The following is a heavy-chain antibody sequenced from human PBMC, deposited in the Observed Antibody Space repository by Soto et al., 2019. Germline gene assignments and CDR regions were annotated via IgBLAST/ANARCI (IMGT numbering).Heavy chain of an antibody. CDR1: GFTFSSYG. D-gene: IGHD5-18*01. J-gene: IGHJ6*02. V-gene: IGHV3-33*01. CDR3: ARGDADTALLPYGMDV. Sequence: QVQLVESGGGVVQPGRSLRLSCAASGFTFSSYGMHWVRQAPGKGLEWVAVIWYDGSNKYYADSVKGRFTISRDNSKNPLYLQMNSLRAEDTAVYYCARGDADTALLPYGMDVWGQGTTVTVSS. CDR2: IWYDGSNK.